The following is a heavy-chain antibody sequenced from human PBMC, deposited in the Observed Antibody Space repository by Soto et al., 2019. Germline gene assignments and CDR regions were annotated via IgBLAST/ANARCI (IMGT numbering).Heavy chain of an antibody. D-gene: IGHD6-19*01. Sequence: EVQLVESGGGLIQPGGSLRLSCAASGFTVSSKYMTWVRQAPGKGLEWVSVIYGGGTTYYADSVKGRFTISRDNSNHTLYLQMNSLRAEETVVYYCVQTTGWPGFDFWGQGTLVTVSS. CDR3: VQTTGWPGFDF. V-gene: IGHV3-53*01. CDR2: IYGGGTT. J-gene: IGHJ4*02. CDR1: GFTVSSKY.